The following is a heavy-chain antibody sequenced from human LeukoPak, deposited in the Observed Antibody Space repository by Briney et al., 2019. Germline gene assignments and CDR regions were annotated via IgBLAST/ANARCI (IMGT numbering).Heavy chain of an antibody. Sequence: SETLSLTCAVYGGSFSGYYWSWIRQPPGKGLEWIGEINHSGSTNYNPSLKSRVTISVDTSKNQFSLKLSSVTAADTAAYYCARGGNGYSYNWGQGTLVTVSS. CDR2: INHSGST. J-gene: IGHJ4*02. D-gene: IGHD5-18*01. CDR1: GGSFSGYY. CDR3: ARGGNGYSYN. V-gene: IGHV4-34*01.